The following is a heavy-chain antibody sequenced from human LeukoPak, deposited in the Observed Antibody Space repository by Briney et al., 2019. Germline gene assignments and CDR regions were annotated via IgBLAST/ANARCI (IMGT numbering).Heavy chain of an antibody. Sequence: GGSLRLSCAASGFTVSSNYMSWVRQAPGKGLEWVSVIYSGGSTYYADSVKGRFTISRDNSKNTLYLQMNILTAEDTAVYYCAKAMGAIPGGWFDPWGQGTLVTVSS. J-gene: IGHJ5*02. CDR1: GFTVSSNY. V-gene: IGHV3-53*01. CDR3: AKAMGAIPGGWFDP. D-gene: IGHD1-26*01. CDR2: IYSGGST.